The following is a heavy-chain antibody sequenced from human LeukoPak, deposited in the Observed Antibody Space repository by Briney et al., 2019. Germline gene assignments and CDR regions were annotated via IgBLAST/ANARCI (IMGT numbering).Heavy chain of an antibody. V-gene: IGHV1-69*13. Sequence: GASVKVSCKASGHNFTDYYYIHWVRQAPGQGLEWMGGIIPIFGTANYAQKFQGRVTITADESTSTAYMELSSLRSEDTAVYYCARVGRNYYGSGGWNYYYYMDVWGKGTTVTITS. CDR3: ARVGRNYYGSGGWNYYYYMDV. D-gene: IGHD3-10*01. J-gene: IGHJ6*03. CDR1: GHNFTDYYY. CDR2: IIPIFGTA.